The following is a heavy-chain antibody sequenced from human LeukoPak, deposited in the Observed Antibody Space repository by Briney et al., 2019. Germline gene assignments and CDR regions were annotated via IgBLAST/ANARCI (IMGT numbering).Heavy chain of an antibody. J-gene: IGHJ4*02. D-gene: IGHD2-15*01. CDR1: GFTFSNAW. V-gene: IGHV3-15*01. CDR2: IKSKTDGGTT. CDR3: TTDRYCSGGSCYSAFDY. Sequence: GGSLRLSCAASGFTFSNAWMSWVRQAPGKGLEWVGRIKSKTDGGTTDHAAPVKGRFTISRDDSKNTLYLQMNSLKTEDSAVYYCTTDRYCSGGSCYSAFDYWGQGTLVTVSS.